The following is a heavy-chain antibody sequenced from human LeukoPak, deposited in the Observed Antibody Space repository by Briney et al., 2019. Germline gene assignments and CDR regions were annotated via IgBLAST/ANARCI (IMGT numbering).Heavy chain of an antibody. V-gene: IGHV3-7*02. CDR3: ARLSDRGYFDY. J-gene: IGHJ4*02. CDR1: GFTFSSYC. CDR2: IKEGGSAK. D-gene: IGHD3-22*01. Sequence: PGGSLRLSCAAAGFTFSSYCMAWVRQAPGKGLEWVANIKEGGSAKYYVDSVRGRFTISRDNAKNSLYLQMNSLRAEDTAVYYCARLSDRGYFDYWGQGTLVTVSS.